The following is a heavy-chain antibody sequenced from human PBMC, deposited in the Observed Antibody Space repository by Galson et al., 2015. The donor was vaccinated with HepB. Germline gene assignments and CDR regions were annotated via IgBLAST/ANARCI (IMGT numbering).Heavy chain of an antibody. J-gene: IGHJ4*02. Sequence: SLRLSCAASGFTFSNYGMHWVRQAPGKGLEWVAVISYDGSNKYYADSVKGRFTISRDNSKNTLYLQMNSLKTEDTAVYYCATGGGWYFDYWGQGTLVTVSS. CDR3: ATGGGWYFDY. CDR2: ISYDGSNK. V-gene: IGHV3-30*03. D-gene: IGHD6-19*01. CDR1: GFTFSNYG.